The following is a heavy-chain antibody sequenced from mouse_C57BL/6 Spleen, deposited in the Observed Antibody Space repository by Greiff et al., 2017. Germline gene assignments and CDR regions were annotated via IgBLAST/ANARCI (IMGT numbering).Heavy chain of an antibody. CDR2: IHPNSGST. CDR3: ASYEDGYYLYFDY. Sequence: QVQLQQPGAELVKPGASVKLSCKASGYTFTSYWMHWVKQRPGQGLEWIGMIHPNSGSTNYNEKFKSKATLTVDKSSSPAYMQLSSLTSEDSAVYYCASYEDGYYLYFDYWGQGTTLTVSS. D-gene: IGHD2-3*01. CDR1: GYTFTSYW. V-gene: IGHV1-64*01. J-gene: IGHJ2*01.